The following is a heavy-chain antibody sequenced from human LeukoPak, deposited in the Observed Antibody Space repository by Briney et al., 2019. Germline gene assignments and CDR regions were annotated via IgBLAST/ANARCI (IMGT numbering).Heavy chain of an antibody. Sequence: GGSLRLSCAASAFTFSDYWMTWVRQAPGKGLEWVANIKEDGTTKHYVDSVKGRFTISRDNAKRSLYLQMNSLRAEDTALYYCARGPSTVVTTRWGQGTLVAVSS. CDR2: IKEDGTTK. J-gene: IGHJ4*02. V-gene: IGHV3-7*01. D-gene: IGHD2-21*02. CDR3: ARGPSTVVTTR. CDR1: AFTFSDYW.